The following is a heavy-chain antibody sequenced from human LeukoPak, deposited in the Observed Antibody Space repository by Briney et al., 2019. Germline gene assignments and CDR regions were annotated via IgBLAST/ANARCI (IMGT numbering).Heavy chain of an antibody. V-gene: IGHV3-7*01. Sequence: GGSLRLSCAASGFTFSSYWMSWVRQAPGKGLEWVANIKQDGSEKYYVDSVRGRFTISRDNTKNLLYLQMSSLRAEDTAVYYCATDRGWRTSGYYLYYFEYWGQGTLVTFSS. CDR2: IKQDGSEK. CDR1: GFTFSSYW. J-gene: IGHJ4*02. D-gene: IGHD3-3*01. CDR3: ATDRGWRTSGYYLYYFEY.